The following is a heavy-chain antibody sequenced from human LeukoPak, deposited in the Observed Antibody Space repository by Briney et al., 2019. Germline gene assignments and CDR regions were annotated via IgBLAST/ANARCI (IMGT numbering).Heavy chain of an antibody. D-gene: IGHD3-22*01. V-gene: IGHV1-2*02. Sequence: ASVKVSCKASGYTFTGYYMHWVRQAPGQGLEWMGWINPNSGGTNYAQKFQGRVTMTRDTSISTAYMELRSLRSDDTAVYYCARATYYYDSSGYYHPGYFDYWGQGTLVTVSS. J-gene: IGHJ4*02. CDR2: INPNSGGT. CDR3: ARATYYYDSSGYYHPGYFDY. CDR1: GYTFTGYY.